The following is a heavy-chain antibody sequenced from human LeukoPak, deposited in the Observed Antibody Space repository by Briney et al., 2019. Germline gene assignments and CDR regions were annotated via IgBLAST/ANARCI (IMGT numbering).Heavy chain of an antibody. CDR2: INPNSGGT. J-gene: IGHJ4*02. CDR3: ARARYYGSGSYFH. D-gene: IGHD3-10*01. CDR1: GYTFTGYY. Sequence: ASVKVSCKASGYTFTGYYMHWVRQAPGQGLEWMGWINPNSGGTNYAQKFQGRVTMTRDTSISTAYMELSRLRSDDTAVYYCARARYYGSGSYFHWGQGTLVTVSS. V-gene: IGHV1-2*02.